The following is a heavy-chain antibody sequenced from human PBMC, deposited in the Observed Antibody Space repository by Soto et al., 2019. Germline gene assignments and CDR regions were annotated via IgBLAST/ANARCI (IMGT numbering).Heavy chain of an antibody. J-gene: IGHJ3*02. CDR2: ISWNSGSI. CDR1: GFTFDDYA. CDR3: AKDRLYGDYARHDAFDI. V-gene: IGHV3-9*01. Sequence: EVQLVESGGGLVQPGRSLRLSCAASGFTFDDYAMHWVRQAPGKGLEWVSGISWNSGSIGYADSVKGRFTISRDNAKNSLYLQMNSLRAEDTALYNCAKDRLYGDYARHDAFDIWGQGTMVTVSS. D-gene: IGHD4-17*01.